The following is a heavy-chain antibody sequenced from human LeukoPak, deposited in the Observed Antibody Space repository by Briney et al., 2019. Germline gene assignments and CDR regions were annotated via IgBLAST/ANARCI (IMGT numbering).Heavy chain of an antibody. J-gene: IGHJ4*02. CDR3: AKVVEDSWQDFDY. Sequence: GGSLRLSCAASGSTFSSYAMSWVRQAPGKGLEWVSAISGSGGSTYYAGSVKGRFTISRGNSKNTLYLQMNSLRAEDTAVYYCAKVVEDSWQDFDYWGQGTLVTVSS. CDR1: GSTFSSYA. CDR2: ISGSGGST. D-gene: IGHD6-13*01. V-gene: IGHV3-23*01.